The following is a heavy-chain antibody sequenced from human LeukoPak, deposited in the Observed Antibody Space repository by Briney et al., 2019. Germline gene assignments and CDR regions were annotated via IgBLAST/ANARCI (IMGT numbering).Heavy chain of an antibody. CDR1: GGSFRGHG. CDR2: IIPVFHTT. CDR3: ARARSTVLNDAYDI. J-gene: IGHJ3*02. Sequence: SVKVSCRASGGSFRGHGISWVRQAPGQGPQWMGGIIPVFHTTNYAQEFQGRVTLIIDESTSMAYMELSSLRSDDTAVYFCARARSTVLNDAYDIWGQGTMVTVSS. D-gene: IGHD2-2*01. V-gene: IGHV1-69*05.